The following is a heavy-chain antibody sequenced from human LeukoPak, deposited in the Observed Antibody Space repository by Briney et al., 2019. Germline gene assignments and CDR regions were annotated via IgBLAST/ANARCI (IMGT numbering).Heavy chain of an antibody. CDR2: INTSGGSA. CDR3: AALVRGPRSFDP. V-gene: IGHV3-23*01. J-gene: IGHJ5*02. D-gene: IGHD3-10*02. CDR1: GFTFSNYV. Sequence: PGGSLRLSCAASGFTFSNYVMSWVRQAPGKGLESVSCINTSGGSACYADSVKGRFTISRDNSKNTLYLQMNSLRVEDTAVYYCAALVRGPRSFDPWGQGTLLTDSS.